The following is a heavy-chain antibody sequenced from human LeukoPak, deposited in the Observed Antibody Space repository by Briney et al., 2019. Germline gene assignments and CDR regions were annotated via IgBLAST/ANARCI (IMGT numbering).Heavy chain of an antibody. V-gene: IGHV3-30*02. Sequence: GGSLRLSCATSRFIFTSYDMHWFRQAPGKGLEWVAFIRYSESETYYADSVKGRFTTSRDNSKDTLYLQMNSLRAEDTAVYYCAKTPPRYYVKGSYPDYWGQGTLVIVSS. J-gene: IGHJ4*02. CDR3: AKTPPRYYVKGSYPDY. CDR1: RFIFTSYD. D-gene: IGHD3-10*02. CDR2: IRYSESET.